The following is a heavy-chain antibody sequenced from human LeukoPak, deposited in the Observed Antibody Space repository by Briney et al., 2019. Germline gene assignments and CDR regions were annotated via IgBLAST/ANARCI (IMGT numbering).Heavy chain of an antibody. J-gene: IGHJ3*01. V-gene: IGHV1-46*03. CDR2: LNTSHGST. Sequence: ASVRISCKASGYTFTNYYIHRVRQAPGQGLEWMSKLNTSHGSTTCAQKFQGGVTITRETYTSTVYMELSSLRSADTAVYYCARGHLRYYDWEPFDFWGQGTMVTVSS. D-gene: IGHD3-9*01. CDR1: GYTFTNYY. CDR3: ARGHLRYYDWEPFDF.